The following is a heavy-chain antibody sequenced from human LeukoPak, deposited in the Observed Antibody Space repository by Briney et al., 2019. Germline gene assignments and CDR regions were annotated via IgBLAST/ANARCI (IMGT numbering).Heavy chain of an antibody. CDR2: IWYDGSNK. J-gene: IGHJ6*02. D-gene: IGHD2-15*01. CDR1: GFTLSSYG. Sequence: GGSLRLSCAASGFTLSSYGMHWVRQAPGKGLEWVAVIWYDGSNKYYADSVKGRFTISRDNSKNTLYLQMNNLRAEDTAVYYCARDYCSGGSCYSDYYYGMDVWGQGTTVTVSS. CDR3: ARDYCSGGSCYSDYYYGMDV. V-gene: IGHV3-33*01.